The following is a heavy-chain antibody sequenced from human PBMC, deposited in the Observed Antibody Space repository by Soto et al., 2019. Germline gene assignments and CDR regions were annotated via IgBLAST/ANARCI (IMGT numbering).Heavy chain of an antibody. V-gene: IGHV3-23*01. CDR2: ISGSGGNT. J-gene: IGHJ4*02. CDR1: GLTFRSYA. D-gene: IGHD3-22*01. Sequence: EVQLLESGGGLVQPGGSLRLSCAASGLTFRSYAMSWVRQAPGRGLEWVSSISGSGGNTYYACSVKGRFTISRDNSKNTRILQMNSLRAEDTAVYYCAKKPYSSGYHPFDNWCRATLVTVSS. CDR3: AKKPYSSGYHPFDN.